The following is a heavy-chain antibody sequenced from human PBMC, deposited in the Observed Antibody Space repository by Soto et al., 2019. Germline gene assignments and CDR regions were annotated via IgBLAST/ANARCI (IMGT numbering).Heavy chain of an antibody. V-gene: IGHV3-53*02. CDR3: AKDPVATAENFYFDY. D-gene: IGHD2-15*01. CDR1: GFTVSSNY. J-gene: IGHJ4*02. Sequence: EVQLVETGGGLIQPGGSLRLSCAASGFTVSSNYMSWVRQAPGKGLEWVSVIYSGGSTYYADSVKGRFTISRDNSKNTLYLQMNSLRAEDTAVYYCAKDPVATAENFYFDYWGQGALVTVSS. CDR2: IYSGGST.